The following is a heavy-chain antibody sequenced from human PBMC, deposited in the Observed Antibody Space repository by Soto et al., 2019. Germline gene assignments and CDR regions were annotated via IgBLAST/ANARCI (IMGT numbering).Heavy chain of an antibody. Sequence: PSETLSLTCSASGGSISGGDYSWSWIPHPPGKGLEWIGYIYYSVSTDYNPSLKSRATLSVDTSTNHFSVKLSSVTAADTAVYYCGRGIRVCGGGNSCSGSYYFEYSCHGGQATT. J-gene: IGHJ6*02. D-gene: IGHD3-10*01. CDR2: IYYSVST. CDR1: GGSISGGDYS. V-gene: IGHV4-30-4*01. CDR3: GRGIRVCGGGNSCSGSYYFEYSCH.